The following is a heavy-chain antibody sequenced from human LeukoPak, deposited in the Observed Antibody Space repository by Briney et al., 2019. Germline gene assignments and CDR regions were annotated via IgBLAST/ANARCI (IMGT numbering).Heavy chain of an antibody. Sequence: PGGSLRLSRAASGFTFRSYGMSWVRQAPGKGLEWVSGISGSGGSTYYADSVRGRFTISRDNSKNTLYLQMNSLRAEDTAVYYCAKDLLRTIVVITAAGYYFDYWGQGTLVTVSS. V-gene: IGHV3-23*01. CDR2: ISGSGGST. J-gene: IGHJ4*02. D-gene: IGHD3-22*01. CDR1: GFTFRSYG. CDR3: AKDLLRTIVVITAAGYYFDY.